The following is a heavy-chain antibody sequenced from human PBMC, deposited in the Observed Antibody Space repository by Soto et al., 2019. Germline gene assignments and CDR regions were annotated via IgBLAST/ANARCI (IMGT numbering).Heavy chain of an antibody. V-gene: IGHV3-23*01. Sequence: EVQLLESGGGFVQPGGSLRLSCAASGFTFTNYALSWVRQAPGKGLEWVSTIGGGSGSTSYADSVKGRFSISRENSKNTLYLQMSSLGAEDTALYYCATRMYSTSWYYFVSWGQGTLVTVSS. CDR3: ATRMYSTSWYYFVS. J-gene: IGHJ4*02. CDR2: IGGGSGST. CDR1: GFTFTNYA. D-gene: IGHD6-13*01.